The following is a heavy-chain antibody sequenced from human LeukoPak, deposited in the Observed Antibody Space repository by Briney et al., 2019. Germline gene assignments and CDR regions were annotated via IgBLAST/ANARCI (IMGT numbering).Heavy chain of an antibody. CDR3: ARGLIYFEV. J-gene: IGHJ4*02. Sequence: GGSLRLSCAASGFTFSTYWMTWVRQAPGKGLEWVANIKDDGSEKSYEDSVKGRFTISRDNANNAVYLQMDTLRVEDTAVYYCARGLIYFEVWGQGTLVSVSS. D-gene: IGHD3-9*01. CDR2: IKDDGSEK. V-gene: IGHV3-7*04. CDR1: GFTFSTYW.